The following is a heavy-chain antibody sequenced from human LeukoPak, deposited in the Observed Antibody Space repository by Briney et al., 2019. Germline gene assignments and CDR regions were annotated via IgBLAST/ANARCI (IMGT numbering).Heavy chain of an antibody. J-gene: IGHJ6*03. CDR1: GGSISSSSYY. CDR2: IYYSGST. CDR3: ARGTNSGYDYNHFYHYMDV. Sequence: PSETLSLTCTVSGGSISSSSYYWGWIRQPPGKGLEWIGSIYYSGSTNYNPSLKSRVTISVDTSKEQFSLKLSSVTAADTAVYYCARGTNSGYDYNHFYHYMDVWGKGTTVTVSS. V-gene: IGHV4-39*07. D-gene: IGHD5-12*01.